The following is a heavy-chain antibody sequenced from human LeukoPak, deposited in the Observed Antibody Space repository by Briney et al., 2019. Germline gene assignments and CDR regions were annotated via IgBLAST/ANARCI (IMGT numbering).Heavy chain of an antibody. CDR2: INPNSGGT. J-gene: IGHJ4*02. D-gene: IGHD1-1*01. CDR3: ARVEATGTSVGY. CDR1: GYTFTGYY. V-gene: IGHV1-2*02. Sequence: ASVKVSCKASGYTFTGYYMHWVRRAPGQGLEWMGWINPNSGGTNYAQKFQGRVTMTRDTSISTAYMELSRLRSDDTAVYYCARVEATGTSVGYWGQGTLVTVSS.